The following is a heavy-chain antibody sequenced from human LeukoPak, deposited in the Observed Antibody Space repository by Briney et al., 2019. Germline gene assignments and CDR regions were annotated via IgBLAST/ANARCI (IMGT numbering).Heavy chain of an antibody. J-gene: IGHJ4*02. CDR3: ASTAPLTIYYFDY. CDR2: IIPILGIA. D-gene: IGHD4/OR15-4a*01. CDR1: GGTFSSYA. V-gene: IGHV1-69*04. Sequence: SVKVSCKASGGTFSSYAIRWVRQAPGQGLEWMGRIIPILGIANYAQKFQGRVTITANKSTSTAYMELSSLRSEDTAVYYCASTAPLTIYYFDYWGQGTLVTVSS.